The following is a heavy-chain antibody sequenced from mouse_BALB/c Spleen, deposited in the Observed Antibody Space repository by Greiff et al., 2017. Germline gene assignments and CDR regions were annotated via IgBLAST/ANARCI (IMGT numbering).Heavy chain of an antibody. CDR3: ARGRTGVDY. V-gene: IGHV14-1*02. D-gene: IGHD4-1*01. CDR1: GFNIKDYY. Sequence: EVKLVESGAELVRPGALVKLSCKASGFNIKDYYMHWVKQRPEQGLEWIGWIDPENGNTIYDPKFQGKASITADTSSNTAYLQLSSLTSEDTAVYYCARGRTGVDYGGQGTTLTVSS. CDR2: IDPENGNT. J-gene: IGHJ2*01.